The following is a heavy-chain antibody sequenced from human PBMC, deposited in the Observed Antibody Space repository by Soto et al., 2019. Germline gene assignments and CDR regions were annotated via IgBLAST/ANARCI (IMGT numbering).Heavy chain of an antibody. D-gene: IGHD2-15*01. J-gene: IGHJ4*02. V-gene: IGHV3-74*01. CDR3: VRTSLVVAAATREDY. CDR1: GFTFSSYW. Sequence: EVQLVESGGGLVQPGESLRLSCAASGFTFSSYWMHWVRQAPGKGLVWVSRINSDGSSTSYAGSVKGRFTISRDNAKNTLYLQMNSLRAEDTAVYYCVRTSLVVAAATREDYWGQGTLFTVS. CDR2: INSDGSST.